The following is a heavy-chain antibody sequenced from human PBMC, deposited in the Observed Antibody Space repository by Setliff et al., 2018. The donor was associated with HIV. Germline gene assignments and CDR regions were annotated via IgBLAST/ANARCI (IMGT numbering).Heavy chain of an antibody. CDR1: DFTSTSYL. V-gene: IGHV3-23*01. Sequence: QTGGSLRLSCAASDFTSTSYLMSWVRQAPGLGLEWVSSISGSGGNTHYADSVKGRFTISRDNSKNTMYLQMNSLRAADTAVYYCARGRYYGFDVWGQGTTVTVSS. CDR3: ARGRYYGFDV. CDR2: ISGSGGNT. J-gene: IGHJ6*02.